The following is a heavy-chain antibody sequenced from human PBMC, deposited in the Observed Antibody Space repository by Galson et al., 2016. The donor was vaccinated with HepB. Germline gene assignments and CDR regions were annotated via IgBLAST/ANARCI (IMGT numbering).Heavy chain of an antibody. CDR3: RYGMDV. CDR2: IKSKTDGGTT. J-gene: IGHJ6*02. Sequence: SLRLSCAASGFTFSNAWMSWVRQAPGKGLEWVGRIKSKTDGGTTDYAAPVKGRFSISRDDSKNTQYPRMNSLKTEDTAVYYCRYGMDVWGQGTTVTVSS. CDR1: GFTFSNAW. V-gene: IGHV3-15*01.